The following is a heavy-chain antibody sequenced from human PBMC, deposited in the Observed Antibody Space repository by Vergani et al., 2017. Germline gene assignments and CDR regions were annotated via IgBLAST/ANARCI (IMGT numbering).Heavy chain of an antibody. CDR2: ISGSGGNT. CDR3: AKARDPNCKGGNCYSYYYGLDL. D-gene: IGHD2-15*01. J-gene: IGHJ6*02. V-gene: IGHV3-23*01. CDR1: GFTFSSYA. Sequence: EVQLLESGGGLVQPGGSLRLSCGASGFTFSSYAMTWVRQAPGKGLEWVSAISGSGGNTFYTDSVKGRFTISRDNSKGTLYLQMNSLRVEDTAIYYCAKARDPNCKGGNCYSYYYGLDLWGQGTTVTVSS.